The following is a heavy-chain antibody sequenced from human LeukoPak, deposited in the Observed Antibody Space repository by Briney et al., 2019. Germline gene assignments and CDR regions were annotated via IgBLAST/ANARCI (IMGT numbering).Heavy chain of an antibody. Sequence: GGSLRLSCAASGFTFSSYGTYWVRQAPGKGLEWVAVIWHDGSSEFYADSVKGRFSISRDDSKNTLYLQMNSLRAEDTALYYCARDSRGGWSGYFDYWGQGALVTVSS. CDR3: ARDSRGGWSGYFDY. D-gene: IGHD6-19*01. J-gene: IGHJ4*02. V-gene: IGHV3-33*07. CDR2: IWHDGSSE. CDR1: GFTFSSYG.